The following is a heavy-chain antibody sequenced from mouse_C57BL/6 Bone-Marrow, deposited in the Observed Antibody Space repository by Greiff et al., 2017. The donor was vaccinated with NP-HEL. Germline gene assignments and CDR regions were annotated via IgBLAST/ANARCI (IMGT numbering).Heavy chain of an antibody. J-gene: IGHJ4*01. Sequence: QVQLQQPGAELVKPGASVKMSCKASGYTFTSYWITWVKQRPGQGLEWIGDIYPGSGSTNYNEKFTSKATLTVDTSSSTAYMQLSSLTSEDSAVYYCAREGMGYRYYAMDYWGQGTSVTVSS. CDR2: IYPGSGST. CDR1: GYTFTSYW. D-gene: IGHD2-10*02. CDR3: AREGMGYRYYAMDY. V-gene: IGHV1-55*01.